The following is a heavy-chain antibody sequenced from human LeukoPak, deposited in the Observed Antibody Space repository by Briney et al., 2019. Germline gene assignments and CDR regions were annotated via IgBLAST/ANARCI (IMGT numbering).Heavy chain of an antibody. CDR1: GFTFSSYS. D-gene: IGHD3-22*01. CDR2: ISSSSSYI. Sequence: GGSLRLSCAASGFTFSSYSMNWVRQAPGKGLEWVSSISSSSSYIYYADSVKGRFTISRDNAKNSLYLQMNSLRAEDTAVYYCARDLATYYYDSSGYQSGYWGQGTLVTVSS. V-gene: IGHV3-21*01. CDR3: ARDLATYYYDSSGYQSGY. J-gene: IGHJ4*02.